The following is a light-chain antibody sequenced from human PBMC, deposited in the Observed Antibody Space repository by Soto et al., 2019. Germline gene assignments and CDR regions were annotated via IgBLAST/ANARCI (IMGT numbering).Light chain of an antibody. CDR2: GVS. CDR3: QQYNNWPVT. Sequence: EIVMTQSPATLSVSPGERATLSCRASQSVSSNLAWYQQKPGQAPRLLIYGVSTRATAIPARFSGSGSGTEFTLTISSLQSEDFAVYYCQQYNNWPVTFDQGTKVEI. V-gene: IGKV3-15*01. CDR1: QSVSSN. J-gene: IGKJ1*01.